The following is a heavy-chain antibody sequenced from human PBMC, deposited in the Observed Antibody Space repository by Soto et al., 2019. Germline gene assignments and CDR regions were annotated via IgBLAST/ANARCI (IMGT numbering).Heavy chain of an antibody. CDR3: AKGGSSSIKGYYYGMDV. Sequence: GGSLRLSCAASGFTFSSYAMSWVRQAPGKGLEWVSAISGSGGSTYYADSVKGRFTISRDNSKNTLYLQMNSLRAEDTAVYYCAKGGSSSIKGYYYGMDVWGQGTTVTVSS. V-gene: IGHV3-23*01. D-gene: IGHD6-13*01. J-gene: IGHJ6*02. CDR2: ISGSGGST. CDR1: GFTFSSYA.